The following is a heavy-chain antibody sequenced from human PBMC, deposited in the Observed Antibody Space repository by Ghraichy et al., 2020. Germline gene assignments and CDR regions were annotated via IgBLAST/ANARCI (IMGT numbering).Heavy chain of an antibody. J-gene: IGHJ4*02. CDR2: IWSDGSHK. CDR3: TRDPPGSGWSFDC. CDR1: GFDFTTHA. D-gene: IGHD6-19*01. V-gene: IGHV3-33*01. Sequence: GALRLSCAASGFDFTTHAMHWVRQAPGKGLEGVAMIWSDGSHKHYPDSVKGRFTIYRDNSKDTVYLEINSLRAEDSAMYYCTRDPPGSGWSFDCWGQGSLVTVSS.